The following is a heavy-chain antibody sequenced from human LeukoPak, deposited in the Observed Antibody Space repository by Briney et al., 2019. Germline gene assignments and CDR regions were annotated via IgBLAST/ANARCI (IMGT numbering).Heavy chain of an antibody. D-gene: IGHD3-9*01. CDR3: ARGRLLRYFDWSQLDAFDI. CDR2: ISAYNGNT. Sequence: ASVKVSCKAFGYTFTSYGISWVRQAPGQGLERMGWISAYNGNTNYAQKLQGRVTMTTDTSTSTAYMELRSLRSDDTAVYYCARGRLLRYFDWSQLDAFDIWGQGTMVTVSS. V-gene: IGHV1-18*01. CDR1: GYTFTSYG. J-gene: IGHJ3*02.